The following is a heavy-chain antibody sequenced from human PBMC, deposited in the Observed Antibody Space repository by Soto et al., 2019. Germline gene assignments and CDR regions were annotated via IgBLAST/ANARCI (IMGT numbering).Heavy chain of an antibody. CDR1: GFTLSAYD. CDR2: LGAADDP. J-gene: IGHJ6*02. Sequence: PGGPLRLSCAASGFTLSAYDMHWVRQAEGKGLEWVSALGAADDPYYLVSVKGRFTISRENAKNSLYLQMNNLRAGDTAVYYCARAYSGRLPRRADYYYAMDVWGQGTTVTVSS. CDR3: ARAYSGRLPRRADYYYAMDV. D-gene: IGHD2-15*01. V-gene: IGHV3-13*05.